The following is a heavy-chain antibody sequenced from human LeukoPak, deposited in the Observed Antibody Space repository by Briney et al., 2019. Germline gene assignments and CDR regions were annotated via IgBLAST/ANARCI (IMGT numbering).Heavy chain of an antibody. CDR2: INHSGST. D-gene: IGHD3-16*02. CDR1: GGSFSGYY. CDR3: ARGPYAYVWGSYRYNYFDY. Sequence: SETLSLTCAVYGGSFSGYYWSWIRQPPGKGLEWIGEINHSGSTNYNPSLKSRVTISVDTSKNQFSLKLSSVTAADTAVYYCARGPYAYVWGSYRYNYFDYWGQGTLVTVSS. J-gene: IGHJ4*02. V-gene: IGHV4-34*01.